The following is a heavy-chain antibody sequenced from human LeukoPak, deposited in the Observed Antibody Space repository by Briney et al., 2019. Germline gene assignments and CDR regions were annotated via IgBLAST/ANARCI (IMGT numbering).Heavy chain of an antibody. J-gene: IGHJ4*02. CDR3: ASGYSSGWYYFDY. CDR2: ISAYNGNT. Sequence: ASVKVSCKASGGTFSSYAIGWVRQAPGQGLEWMGWISAYNGNTNYAQKLQGRVTMTTDTSTSTAYMELRSLRSDDTAVYYCASGYSSGWYYFDYWGQGTLVTVSS. CDR1: GGTFSSYA. V-gene: IGHV1-18*01. D-gene: IGHD6-19*01.